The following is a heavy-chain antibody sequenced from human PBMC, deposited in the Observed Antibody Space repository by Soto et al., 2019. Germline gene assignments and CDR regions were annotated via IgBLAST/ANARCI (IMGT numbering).Heavy chain of an antibody. V-gene: IGHV3-48*01. J-gene: IGHJ5*02. CDR3: ARDREPGITRCFDP. CDR1: GFIFSSYS. Sequence: PGGSLRLSCAASGFIFSSYSMSWVRQAPGKGLEWVSYISSGSTTIYYADSVKGRFTISRDNAKNSLYLQMNSLRAEDTAMYYCARDREPGITRCFDPWGQGTLVTVSS. CDR2: ISSGSTTI. D-gene: IGHD1-20*01.